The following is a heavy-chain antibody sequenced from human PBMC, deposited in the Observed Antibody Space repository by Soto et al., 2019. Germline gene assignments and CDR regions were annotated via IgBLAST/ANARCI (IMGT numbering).Heavy chain of an antibody. CDR3: ERGSRIAYVSGAGTYHGFDY. V-gene: IGHV4-34*01. CDR1: GGPFSDFF. Sequence: QVQLQQGGAGLLKPSETLSLTCTVSGGPFSDFFWGWFRQPPGKGLAGIGEINLRRSTQHNPSLSRRVRMSVDPSKNHSSLKLTSVTAADTAVYYCERGSRIAYVSGAGTYHGFDYWGQGALVAVSS. J-gene: IGHJ4*02. CDR2: INLRRST. D-gene: IGHD3-10*01.